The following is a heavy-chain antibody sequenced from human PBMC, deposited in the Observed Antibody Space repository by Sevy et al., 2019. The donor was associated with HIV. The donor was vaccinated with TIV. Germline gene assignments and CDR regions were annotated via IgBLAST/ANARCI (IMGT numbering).Heavy chain of an antibody. D-gene: IGHD5-12*01. CDR3: AKRGSKSGYALGY. V-gene: IGHV3-30*02. CDR2: IQYDGSIQ. CDR1: GFTLSNYD. J-gene: IGHJ4*02. Sequence: GGSLRLSCIESGFTLSNYDIHWVRQAAGKGLEWVAFIQYDGSIQYYPDSVKGRFTISRDNSKNTLYLQMNSLRPEDTAIYYCAKRGSKSGYALGYWGQGTLVTVSS.